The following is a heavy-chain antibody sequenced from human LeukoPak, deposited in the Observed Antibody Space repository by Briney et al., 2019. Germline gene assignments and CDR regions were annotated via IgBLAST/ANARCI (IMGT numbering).Heavy chain of an antibody. CDR2: IWYDGSNK. CDR1: GFTFSSYG. CDR3: AKDGKIAAAGTGP. V-gene: IGHV3-33*06. D-gene: IGHD6-13*01. J-gene: IGHJ5*02. Sequence: GGSLRLSCAASGFTFSSYGMHWVRQAPGKGLEWVAVIWYDGSNKYYADSVKGRFTISRDNSKNTLYLQMNSLRAEDTAVYYCAKDGKIAAAGTGPWGQGTLVTVSS.